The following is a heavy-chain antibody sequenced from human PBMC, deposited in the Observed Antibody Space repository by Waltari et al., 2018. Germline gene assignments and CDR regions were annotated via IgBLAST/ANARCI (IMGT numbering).Heavy chain of an antibody. CDR1: GYSDSSGCK. D-gene: IGHD3-22*01. V-gene: IGHV4-38-2*02. CDR3: ARVVVVVMQDAFYI. J-gene: IGHJ3*02. Sequence: QVQLQESAAGLVKPSETRSLTGTVSGYSDSSGCKGGWIRRPPGKGLEWIGSIYQSGSTYHNPSLKSRVTISVDTSKNQFSLKLSSVTAADTAVYYCARVVVVVMQDAFYIWGQGTMVTVSS. CDR2: IYQSGST.